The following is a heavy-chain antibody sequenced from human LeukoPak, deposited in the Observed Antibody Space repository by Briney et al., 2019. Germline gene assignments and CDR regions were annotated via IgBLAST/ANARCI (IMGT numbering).Heavy chain of an antibody. Sequence: ASVKVSCKASGYTFTGYYMHWVRQAPGQGLEWMGWINPNSGGTNYAQKFQGRVTMTRDTSISTAYMELSRLRSDDTVVYYCARNDGVPALSFDYWGQGTLVTVSS. CDR1: GYTFTGYY. CDR2: INPNSGGT. CDR3: ARNDGVPALSFDY. D-gene: IGHD2-2*01. J-gene: IGHJ4*02. V-gene: IGHV1-2*02.